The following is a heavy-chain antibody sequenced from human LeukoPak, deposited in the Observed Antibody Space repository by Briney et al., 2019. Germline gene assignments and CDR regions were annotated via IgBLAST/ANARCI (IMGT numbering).Heavy chain of an antibody. CDR3: ASYYYGSGSFWFDP. CDR1: GGSISSYY. Sequence: SETLSLTCTVSGGSISSYYWSWIRQPPGKGLEWIGYIYYSGSTNYNPSLKSRVTISVDTSKNQFSLKLSSVTAADTAVYYCASYYYGSGSFWFDPWGQGTLVTVSS. D-gene: IGHD3-10*01. V-gene: IGHV4-59*01. J-gene: IGHJ5*02. CDR2: IYYSGST.